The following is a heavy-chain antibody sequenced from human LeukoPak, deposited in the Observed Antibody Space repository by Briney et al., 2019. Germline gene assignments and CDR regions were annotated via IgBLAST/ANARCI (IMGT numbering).Heavy chain of an antibody. D-gene: IGHD5-12*01. V-gene: IGHV3-23*01. CDR3: ARHNSGYDSALGY. CDR2: ISGSGGST. Sequence: GGSLRLSCAASGFTFSSYAMSWVRQAPGKGLEWVSAISGSGGSTYYADSVKGRFTISRGNSKNTLYLQMNSLRAEDTAVYYCARHNSGYDSALGYWGQGTLVTVSS. CDR1: GFTFSSYA. J-gene: IGHJ4*02.